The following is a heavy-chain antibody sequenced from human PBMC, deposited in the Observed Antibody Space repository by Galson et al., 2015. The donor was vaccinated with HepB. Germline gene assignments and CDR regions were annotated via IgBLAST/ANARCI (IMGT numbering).Heavy chain of an antibody. CDR3: ARHLAEDHGDYVSPFNI. D-gene: IGHD4-17*01. CDR1: GYSFTRNW. CDR2: IDPTDSYT. J-gene: IGHJ3*02. Sequence: QSGAEVKKPGESLRISCNGSGYSFTRNWISWVRQMPGKGLDWMGRIDPTDSYTNYNPSFRGHVTISADKSISTAYLQWSSLKASDTAMYYCARHLAEDHGDYVSPFNIWGQGTMVTVSS. V-gene: IGHV5-10-1*01.